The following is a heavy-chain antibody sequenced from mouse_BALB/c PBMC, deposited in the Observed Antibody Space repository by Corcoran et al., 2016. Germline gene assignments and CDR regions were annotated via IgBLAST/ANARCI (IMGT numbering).Heavy chain of an antibody. V-gene: IGHV14-3*02. CDR1: GFNIKDTY. CDR2: IDPANGNT. Sequence: EVQLQQSGAELVKPGASVKLSCTASGFNIKDTYMHWVKQRPEQGLEWIGRIDPANGNTKYDPKFQGKATITADTSSNTAYLQLNSLTSEDTAVYYCARGTTVVATHWGQGTLVTVSA. J-gene: IGHJ3*01. CDR3: ARGTTVVATH. D-gene: IGHD1-1*01.